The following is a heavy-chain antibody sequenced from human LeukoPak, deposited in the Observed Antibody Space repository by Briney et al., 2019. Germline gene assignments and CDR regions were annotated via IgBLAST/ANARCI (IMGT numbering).Heavy chain of an antibody. CDR3: ARTRRVHCSGGDCWYSFDY. CDR1: GFSLSTSGMC. V-gene: IGHV2-70*17. D-gene: IGHD2-15*01. CDR2: IDWDDDK. J-gene: IGHJ4*02. Sequence: SGPTLVNPTQTLTLTCTFSGFSLSTSGMCVSWIRQPPGKALEWLARIDWDDDKFYTTSLKARLTVSKDTSKNQAVLTVSNVDPVDTATYYCARTRRVHCSGGDCWYSFDYWGQGTPVIVS.